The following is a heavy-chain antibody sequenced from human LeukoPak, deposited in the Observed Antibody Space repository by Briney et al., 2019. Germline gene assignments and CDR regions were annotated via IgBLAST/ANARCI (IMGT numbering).Heavy chain of an antibody. CDR3: AREREFGYNSGWLDS. J-gene: IGHJ5*01. Sequence: SQTLSLTCVISGDSVSSTSAAWTWIRQSPSRGLEWLGRIYYKSKWLNDYAVSVKTRITMNADTPKNQFSLLLNSVTAEDTAVYFCAREREFGYNSGWLDSWGQGTAVVVSS. V-gene: IGHV6-1*01. D-gene: IGHD6-19*01. CDR2: IYYKSKWLN. CDR1: GDSVSSTSAA.